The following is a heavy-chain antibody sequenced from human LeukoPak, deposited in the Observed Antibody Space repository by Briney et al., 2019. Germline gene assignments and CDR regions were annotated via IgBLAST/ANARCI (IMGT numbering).Heavy chain of an antibody. Sequence: GRSLRLSCAASGFTFSTYFMHWVRQAPGKGLEWVADIASDGSHTFYVESVKGRFTVSRDDSKNTLYLQMNSLRADDTAVYYCARDPQSSMDVWGQGTTVTVSS. CDR3: ARDPQSSMDV. J-gene: IGHJ6*02. CDR1: GFTFSTYF. CDR2: IASDGSHT. V-gene: IGHV3-30-3*01.